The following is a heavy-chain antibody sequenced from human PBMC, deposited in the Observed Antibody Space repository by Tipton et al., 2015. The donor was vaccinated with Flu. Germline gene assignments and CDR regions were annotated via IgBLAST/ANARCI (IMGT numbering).Heavy chain of an antibody. CDR1: GYSFTSYW. V-gene: IGHV5-51*03. CDR3: AREGYSSSWYGPWGAFDI. CDR2: IYPGDSDT. D-gene: IGHD6-13*01. J-gene: IGHJ3*02. Sequence: GQLVQSGAEVKKPGESLKISCKGSGYSFTSYWIGWVRQMPGKGLEWMGIIYPGDSDTRYSPSFQGQVTISADKSISTAYLQWSSLKASDTAMYYCAREGYSSSWYGPWGAFDIWGQGTMVTVSS.